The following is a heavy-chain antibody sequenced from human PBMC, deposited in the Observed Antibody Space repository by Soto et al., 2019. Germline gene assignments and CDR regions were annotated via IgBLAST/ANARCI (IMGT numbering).Heavy chain of an antibody. CDR2: ISSRGAYL. V-gene: IGHV3-21*01. J-gene: IGHJ4*02. D-gene: IGHD3-9*01. CDR3: VRCIDDEDGAARPWLYFVN. CDR1: GFTFRRNN. Sequence: KSGGSLRLSCAASGFTFRRNNMNWVRQAPGKGLEWVASISSRGAYLYYADSVTGRFIISRGNFQNSLILPMKHMRADETAVYYSVRCIDDEDGAARPWLYFVNWGQGKRVTVS.